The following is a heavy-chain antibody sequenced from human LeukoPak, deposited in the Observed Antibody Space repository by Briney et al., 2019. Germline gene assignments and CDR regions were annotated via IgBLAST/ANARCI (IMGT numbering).Heavy chain of an antibody. D-gene: IGHD1-26*01. CDR3: ARGVEVGAISDYYYMDV. Sequence: GGSLRLSCAASGFTFSSYSMNWVRQAPGKGLEWVSSISSSSSYIYYADSVKGRFTISRDNAKNSLYLQMNSLRAEDTAVYYCARGVEVGAISDYYYMDVWGKGTTVTVSS. CDR2: ISSSSSYI. CDR1: GFTFSSYS. V-gene: IGHV3-21*01. J-gene: IGHJ6*03.